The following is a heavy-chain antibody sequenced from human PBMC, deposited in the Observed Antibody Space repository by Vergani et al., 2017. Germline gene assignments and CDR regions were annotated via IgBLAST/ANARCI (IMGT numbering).Heavy chain of an antibody. CDR1: GFTFNNYA. D-gene: IGHD3-22*01. CDR2: ISYDGSTK. V-gene: IGHV3-30-3*01. CDR3: ARATTSYYYDAGDY. Sequence: VQLLESGGGVVQPGRSLRLSCAASGFTFNNYAIHWVRQAPGKGLEWVAVISYDGSTKYYADSVKGRFTISRDNSKNTLYLQMNSLRGEDTAVYYCARATTSYYYDAGDYWGQGTLVTVSS. J-gene: IGHJ4*02.